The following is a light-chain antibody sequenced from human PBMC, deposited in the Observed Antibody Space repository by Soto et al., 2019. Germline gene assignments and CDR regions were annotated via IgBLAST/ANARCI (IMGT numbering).Light chain of an antibody. CDR2: GAS. Sequence: DIVMTQSPATLSVSPGERATLSCRASQTISSNLAWYQQKPGQTPRLLIYGASTRAAGIPARFSGSGSGTDFTLTITSLQSEDFAIYYCQQYINWTFGQGTKMEIK. CDR3: QQYINWT. CDR1: QTISSN. V-gene: IGKV3-15*01. J-gene: IGKJ1*01.